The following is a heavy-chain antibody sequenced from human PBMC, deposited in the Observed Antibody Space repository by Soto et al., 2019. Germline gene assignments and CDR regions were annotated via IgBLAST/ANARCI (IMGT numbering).Heavy chain of an antibody. Sequence: EVQLVESGGGLVQPGGSLTLSCAASGFTFSIYSMNWVRQAPGKGLEWVSYISSSSSTIYYADSVKGRFTISRDNAKNSLYLQMNSLRDEDTAVYYCARDKTGSSLYYNYGMDVWGQGTTVTVSS. CDR2: ISSSSSTI. V-gene: IGHV3-48*02. J-gene: IGHJ6*02. CDR3: ARDKTGSSLYYNYGMDV. CDR1: GFTFSIYS. D-gene: IGHD6-13*01.